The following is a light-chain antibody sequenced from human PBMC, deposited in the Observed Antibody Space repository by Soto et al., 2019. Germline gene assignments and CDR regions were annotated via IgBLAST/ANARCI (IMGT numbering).Light chain of an antibody. Sequence: DIQMTQSPSTLSASVGDRVTITCRASQSIRTWLAWYQQKPGKAPKLLIYKASSLESGVPSRFSGSGSGTEFTLTISSLQPDDFATYYCQQYNSYSPYTFGQGTKVDIK. CDR3: QQYNSYSPYT. CDR2: KAS. J-gene: IGKJ2*01. V-gene: IGKV1-5*03. CDR1: QSIRTW.